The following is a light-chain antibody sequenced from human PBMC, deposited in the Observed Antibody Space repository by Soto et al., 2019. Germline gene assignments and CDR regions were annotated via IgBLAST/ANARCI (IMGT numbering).Light chain of an antibody. CDR1: QSVASNY. V-gene: IGKV3-20*01. J-gene: IGKJ1*01. Sequence: EIELTQSPGTLSLSPGERATLSCRASQSVASNYVCWYQQRHGQAPRLLIYGASLRATGIPDRFSGSGSGTDFTLTISRLEAEDFAVYYCQQYGNSPQTFGQGTKVEIK. CDR2: GAS. CDR3: QQYGNSPQT.